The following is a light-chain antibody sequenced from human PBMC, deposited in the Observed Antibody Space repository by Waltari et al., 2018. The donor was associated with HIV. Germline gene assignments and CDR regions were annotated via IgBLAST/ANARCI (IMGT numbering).Light chain of an antibody. V-gene: IGLV2-11*01. J-gene: IGLJ2*01. CDR2: DVS. Sequence: QSALTQPRSVSGSPGQSVSISCTGTSSDVGASDYVSWYQQHPGKAPKLMIFDVSKRPSGVPDRFSGSKSDNTASLTISGLQAEDEADYYCCSYAGSDTFVLFGGGTKLTIL. CDR1: SSDVGASDY. CDR3: CSYAGSDTFVL.